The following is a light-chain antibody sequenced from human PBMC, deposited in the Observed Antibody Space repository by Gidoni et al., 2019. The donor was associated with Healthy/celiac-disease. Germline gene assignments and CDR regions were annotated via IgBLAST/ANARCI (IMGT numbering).Light chain of an antibody. CDR2: DVS. J-gene: IGLJ3*02. CDR3: SSYTGSSTLV. V-gene: IGLV2-14*01. CDR1: SSDVNGYNY. Sequence: QSAPTQPASVSGSPGQSTTLPCTGTSSDVNGYNYVSWYQQHPGKAPELMIYDVSYRPSGVSNRFSGSKSGNTASLTISGLRAEDEADYYCSSYTGSSTLVVGGGTELAVL.